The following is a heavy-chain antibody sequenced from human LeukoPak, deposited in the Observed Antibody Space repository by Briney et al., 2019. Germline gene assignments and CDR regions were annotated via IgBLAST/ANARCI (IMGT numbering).Heavy chain of an antibody. D-gene: IGHD2-2*01. CDR3: ARDGRRYCSSTSCYLDY. J-gene: IGHJ4*02. CDR2: IWYDGSNK. Sequence: SGGSPRLSCAASGFTFSSYGMHWVRQAPGKGLEWVAVIWYDGSNKYYADSVKGRFTISRDNSKNTLYLQMNSLRAEDTAVYYCARDGRRYCSSTSCYLDYWGQGTLVTVSS. CDR1: GFTFSSYG. V-gene: IGHV3-33*01.